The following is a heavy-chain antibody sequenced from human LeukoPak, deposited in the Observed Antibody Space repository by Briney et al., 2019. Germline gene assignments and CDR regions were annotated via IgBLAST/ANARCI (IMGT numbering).Heavy chain of an antibody. V-gene: IGHV4-59*06. Sequence: SETLSLTCTVSGGSISSYYWSWIRQPPGKGLEWIGYIYYSGSTYYNPSLKSRVTISVDTSKNQFSLKLSSVTAADTAVYYCARDNLEWLDYWGQGTLVTVSS. D-gene: IGHD3-3*01. CDR1: GGSISSYY. J-gene: IGHJ4*02. CDR3: ARDNLEWLDY. CDR2: IYYSGST.